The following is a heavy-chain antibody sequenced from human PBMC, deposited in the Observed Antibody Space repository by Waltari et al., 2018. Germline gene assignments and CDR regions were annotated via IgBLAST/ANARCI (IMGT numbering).Heavy chain of an antibody. CDR3: AENAGVSEYFQH. J-gene: IGHJ1*01. CDR2: IRGSGGSK. CDR1: GFTFSSYA. Sequence: EVQLVESGGGLVQPGGSLRLSCAASGFTFSSYAMSWVRQAPGKGLEWVSAIRGSGGSKYYADAVKGRFTISRDNSKNTLYLQMNSLRAEDTAVYYCAENAGVSEYFQHWGQGTLVTVSS. D-gene: IGHD3-10*01. V-gene: IGHV3-23*04.